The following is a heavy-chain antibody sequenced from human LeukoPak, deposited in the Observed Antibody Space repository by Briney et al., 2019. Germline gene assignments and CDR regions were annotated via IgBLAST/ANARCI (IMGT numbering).Heavy chain of an antibody. V-gene: IGHV1-69*05. CDR3: ARPVVPAAMGSWFDP. J-gene: IGHJ5*02. CDR1: GGTFSSYA. Sequence: SVKVSCKASGGTFSSYAISWVRQAPGQGLEWMGRIIPIFGTANYAQKFQGRVTITTDESTSTAYMELSSLRSEDTAVYYCARPVVPAAMGSWFDPWGQGTLVTVSS. CDR2: IIPIFGTA. D-gene: IGHD2-2*01.